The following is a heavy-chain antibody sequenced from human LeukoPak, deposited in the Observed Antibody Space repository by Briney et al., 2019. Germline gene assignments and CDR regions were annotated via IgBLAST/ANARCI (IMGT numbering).Heavy chain of an antibody. V-gene: IGHV1-2*02. Sequence: ASVKVSCKASGYTFSGHYIHWVRQAPGQGLEWMGWINPKSGVTNSAPKFQDRVTVTRDTSISTAFMEVSGLRSDDTAVYCCARDYWTGYYFDIWGQGTMVTVSS. D-gene: IGHD3/OR15-3a*01. CDR2: INPKSGVT. CDR3: ARDYWTGYYFDI. CDR1: GYTFSGHY. J-gene: IGHJ3*02.